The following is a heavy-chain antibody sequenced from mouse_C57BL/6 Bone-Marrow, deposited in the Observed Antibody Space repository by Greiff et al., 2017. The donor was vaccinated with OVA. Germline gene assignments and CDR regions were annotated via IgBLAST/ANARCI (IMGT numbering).Heavy chain of an antibody. D-gene: IGHD1-1*01. CDR2: SRNKANDYTT. CDR3: ARDANYGYWYFDV. V-gene: IGHV7-1*01. J-gene: IGHJ1*03. CDR1: GFTFSDFY. Sequence: EVKLVDSGGGLVQSGRSLRLSCATSGFTFSDFYMEWVRQAPGKGLEWIAASRNKANDYTTEYSASVKGRFIVSRDTSQSILYLQMNALRAEDTAIYYCARDANYGYWYFDVWGTGTTVTVSS.